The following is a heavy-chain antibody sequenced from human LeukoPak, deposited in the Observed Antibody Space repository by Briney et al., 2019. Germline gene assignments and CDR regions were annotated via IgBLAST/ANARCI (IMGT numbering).Heavy chain of an antibody. Sequence: SETLPLTCAVSGVSISSSNWWSWVRQPPGKGLEWIGEIYHSGSTNYDPSLKSRVTISVDKSKNQFSLKLSSVTAADTAVYYCARVPRKGIAVAGTVDYWGQGTLVTVS. V-gene: IGHV4-4*02. CDR1: GVSISSSNW. CDR3: ARVPRKGIAVAGTVDY. CDR2: IYHSGST. J-gene: IGHJ4*02. D-gene: IGHD6-19*01.